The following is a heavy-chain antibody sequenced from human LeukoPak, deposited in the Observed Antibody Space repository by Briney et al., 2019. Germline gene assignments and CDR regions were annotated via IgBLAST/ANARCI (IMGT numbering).Heavy chain of an antibody. J-gene: IGHJ6*03. CDR3: ARKHYDFWSGYYGGGYYYYMDV. Sequence: GGSLRLSCAASGFTFSSYGMHWVRQAPGKGLEWVAVISYDGSNKYYADSVKGRFTISRDNSKNTLYLQMNSLRAEDTAVYYCARKHYDFWSGYYGGGYYYYMDVWGKGTTVTVSS. CDR2: ISYDGSNK. CDR1: GFTFSSYG. V-gene: IGHV3-30*03. D-gene: IGHD3-3*01.